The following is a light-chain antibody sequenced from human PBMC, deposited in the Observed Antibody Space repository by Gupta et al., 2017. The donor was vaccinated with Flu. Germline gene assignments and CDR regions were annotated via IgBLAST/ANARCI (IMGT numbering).Light chain of an antibody. CDR2: EVA. Sequence: GTSSDVGGHNYVSWYQQHPGKAPKVLIYEVAKRPSGVSDRFSGSRSGNTASLTISGRQAGDEANYYCSSYTNSLVFGGGTKLTVL. CDR3: SSYTNSLV. J-gene: IGLJ3*02. CDR1: SSDVGGHNY. V-gene: IGLV2-14*01.